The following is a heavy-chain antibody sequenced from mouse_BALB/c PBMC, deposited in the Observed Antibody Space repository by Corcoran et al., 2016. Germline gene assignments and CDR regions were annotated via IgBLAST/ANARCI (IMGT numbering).Heavy chain of an antibody. CDR2: IDPANGNT. CDR3: ARTEGLAMVY. V-gene: IGHV14-3*02. J-gene: IGHJ4*01. CDR1: GFNIKDTY. Sequence: EVQLQQSGAELVKPGASVKLSCTASGFNIKDTYMHWVKQRPEQGLEWIGRIDPANGNTKYSPKLQGKATITAEKSSNTAYLKLSSLTSEDTSVYYCARTEGLAMVYWGQGTSVTVSS.